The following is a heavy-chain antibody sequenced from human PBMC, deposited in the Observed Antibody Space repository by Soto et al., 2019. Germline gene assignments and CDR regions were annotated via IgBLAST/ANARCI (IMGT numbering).Heavy chain of an antibody. CDR2: IYYSGST. Sequence: PSETLSLTCTVSGGSISSGGYYWSWIRQHPGKGLEWIGYIYYSGSTYYNPSLKSRVTISVDTSKNQFSLKLSSVTAADTAVYYCASGYCSSTRCYSTYNCWGQGTLVTVYS. V-gene: IGHV4-31*02. D-gene: IGHD2-2*01. J-gene: IGHJ4*02. CDR3: ASGYCSSTRCYSTYNC. CDR1: GGSISSGGYY.